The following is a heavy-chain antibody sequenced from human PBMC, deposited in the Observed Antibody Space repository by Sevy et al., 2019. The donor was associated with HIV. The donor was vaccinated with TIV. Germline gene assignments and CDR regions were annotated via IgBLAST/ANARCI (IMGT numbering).Heavy chain of an antibody. CDR3: AREGVIYDDDGRDFDDAFDI. CDR2: IKQGGNEQ. Sequence: GGSLRLSCAASAFSLSNYYMTWVRQAPGKGLEWVANIKQGGNEQFYLESVKGRFTISRDDSKNSVYLQMTSLRAEDTAVYYCAREGVIYDDDGRDFDDAFDIWGHGTMATVSS. V-gene: IGHV3-7*01. D-gene: IGHD2-21*01. J-gene: IGHJ3*02. CDR1: AFSLSNYY.